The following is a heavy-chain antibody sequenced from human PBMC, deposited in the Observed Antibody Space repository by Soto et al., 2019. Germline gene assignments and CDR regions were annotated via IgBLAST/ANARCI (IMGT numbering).Heavy chain of an antibody. J-gene: IGHJ4*02. CDR3: VRGPSRRSPSDY. CDR2: ISSTGTYT. Sequence: GGSLRLSCVASGFTFGDYYMTWIRQAPGKGLEWVAYISSTGTYTNYADSVKGRFTISRDNAKNSLYLQMYNLRDEDTAVYYCVRGPSRRSPSDYWGQGTLVTVSS. V-gene: IGHV3-11*05. CDR1: GFTFGDYY.